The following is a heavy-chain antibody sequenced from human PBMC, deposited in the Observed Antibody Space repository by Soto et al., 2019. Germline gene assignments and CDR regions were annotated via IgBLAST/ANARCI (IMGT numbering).Heavy chain of an antibody. D-gene: IGHD2-2*01. CDR3: ARDLTGYAMDV. J-gene: IGHJ6*02. CDR1: AFTFSGHA. Sequence: EVQLVESGGGLVLPGGSLSLSCAASAFTFSGHAMDWVRQAPGKGLEWVAYIDRGSRTIYYADSVKGRFIISRDNAKNSLYLQMNSLRADDTAVYYCARDLTGYAMDVWGQGTTVTVSS. CDR2: IDRGSRTI. V-gene: IGHV3-48*03.